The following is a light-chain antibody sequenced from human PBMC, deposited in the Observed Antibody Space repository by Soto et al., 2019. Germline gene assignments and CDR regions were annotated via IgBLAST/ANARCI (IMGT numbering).Light chain of an antibody. J-gene: IGLJ2*01. CDR1: SRDVGGYNY. V-gene: IGLV2-8*01. CDR3: SSYAGINNLL. CDR2: EVN. Sequence: QSALTQPPSASGSPGQSVTISCTGSSRDVGGYNYVSWYQQHPGKAPRLMIYEVNKRPSGVPDRFSGSRSGNTASLTVSGLQADEDDTYCGSSYAGINNLLFGGGTKVTVL.